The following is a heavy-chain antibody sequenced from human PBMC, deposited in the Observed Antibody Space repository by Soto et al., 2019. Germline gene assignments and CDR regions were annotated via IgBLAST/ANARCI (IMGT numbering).Heavy chain of an antibody. V-gene: IGHV3-30-3*01. CDR1: GFTFSNYA. D-gene: IGHD1-1*01. CDR3: ARDPSSTTPRWQQFDY. Sequence: GGSLRLSCAASGFTFSNYAMHWVRQAPGKGLEWVAVISYDGSNKYYADSVKGRLTISRDNSKNTLYLQLNSLRAEDTAVYYCARDPSSTTPRWQQFDYWGQGTLVTVSS. J-gene: IGHJ4*02. CDR2: ISYDGSNK.